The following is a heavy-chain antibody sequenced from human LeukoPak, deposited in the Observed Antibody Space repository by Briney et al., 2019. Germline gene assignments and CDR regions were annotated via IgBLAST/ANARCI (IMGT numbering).Heavy chain of an antibody. D-gene: IGHD3-10*01. Sequence: PSETLSLTCTVSGGSISSNSYYWSWIRQPPGKGLEWIGEINHSGSTNYNPSLKSRVTISVDTSKNQFSLKLSSVTAADTAVYYCARRSRRYYGSGSYYSAGGACDYWGQGTLVTVSS. CDR2: INHSGST. CDR1: GGSISSNSYY. J-gene: IGHJ4*02. V-gene: IGHV4-39*07. CDR3: ARRSRRYYGSGSYYSAGGACDY.